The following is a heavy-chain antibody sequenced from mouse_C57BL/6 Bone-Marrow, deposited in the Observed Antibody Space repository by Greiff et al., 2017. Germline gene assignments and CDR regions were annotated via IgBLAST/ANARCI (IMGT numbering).Heavy chain of an antibody. CDR3: ARYPDLLRRSAWFAY. J-gene: IGHJ3*01. CDR2: IFPGSGST. Sequence: VQLQQSGPELVKPGASVKISCKASGYTFTDYYINWVKQRPGQGLEWIGWIFPGSGSTYYPEKFKGQATLTVDKSYSTAYMLLSRLTSEDSADYFGARYPDLLRRSAWFAYWGQGTLVTVSA. V-gene: IGHV1-75*01. D-gene: IGHD1-1*01. CDR1: GYTFTDYY.